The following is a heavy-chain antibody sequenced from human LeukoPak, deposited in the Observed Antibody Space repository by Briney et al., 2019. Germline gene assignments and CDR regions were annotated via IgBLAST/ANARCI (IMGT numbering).Heavy chain of an antibody. J-gene: IGHJ4*02. V-gene: IGHV4-59*01. CDR3: ASGSIAAAGSGLDY. Sequence: SETLSLTCTVSGGSISSYYWSWIRQPPGKGLEWIGYIYYSGSTNYNPSPKSRVTISVDTSKNQFSLKLSSVTAADTAVYYCASGSIAAAGSGLDYWGQGTLVTVSS. CDR2: IYYSGST. D-gene: IGHD6-13*01. CDR1: GGSISSYY.